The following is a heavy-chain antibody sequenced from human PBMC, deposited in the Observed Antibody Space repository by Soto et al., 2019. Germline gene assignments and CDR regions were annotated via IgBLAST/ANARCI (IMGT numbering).Heavy chain of an antibody. CDR1: GYTFTSYG. CDR2: PSAYNGKT. Sequence: ASVKVSCKAPGYTFTSYGISWVRRAPGKGLEWMGWPSAYNGKTNDAQKLQGRVTMTTDTSTSTDYMEQRNLRSDDTDVYYCARDDYVAAGTITIYYGMDVWGQGPTVTVSS. V-gene: IGHV1-18*04. D-gene: IGHD3-16*01. J-gene: IGHJ6*02. CDR3: ARDDYVAAGTITIYYGMDV.